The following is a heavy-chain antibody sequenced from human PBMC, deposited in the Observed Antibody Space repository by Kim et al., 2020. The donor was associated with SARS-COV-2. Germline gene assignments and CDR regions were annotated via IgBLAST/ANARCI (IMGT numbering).Heavy chain of an antibody. CDR3: ARWGNGMDV. V-gene: IGHV3-13*01. Sequence: GDTSYPGTVRGRFTISRENAKNSLYLQMNSLGAGDTAVYYCARWGNGMDVWGQGTTVTVSS. CDR2: GDT. J-gene: IGHJ6*02. D-gene: IGHD7-27*01.